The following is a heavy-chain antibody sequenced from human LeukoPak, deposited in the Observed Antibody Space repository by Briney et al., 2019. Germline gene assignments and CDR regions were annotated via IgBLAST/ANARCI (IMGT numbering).Heavy chain of an antibody. V-gene: IGHV3-23*01. J-gene: IGHJ4*02. CDR2: ISGSGGST. Sequence: GGSLRLSCAASGFTFSSYAMSWVRQAPGKGLEWVSAISGSGGSTYYADSVKGRFTISRDNSKNTLYLQMNSLRAEDTAVYYCAKPTDYDFWSGYSPFYFDCWGQGTLVTVSS. CDR3: AKPTDYDFWSGYSPFYFDC. D-gene: IGHD3-3*01. CDR1: GFTFSSYA.